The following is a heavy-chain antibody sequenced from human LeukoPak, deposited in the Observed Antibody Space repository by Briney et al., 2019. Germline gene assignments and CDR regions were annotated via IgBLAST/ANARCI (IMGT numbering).Heavy chain of an antibody. V-gene: IGHV1-2*02. CDR1: GYTFTGYY. J-gene: IGHJ6*03. CDR2: INPKSGDT. D-gene: IGHD3-10*01. CDR3: ARAVGSGSFQTYYYYMDV. Sequence: VASVKVSCKASGYTFTGYYMHWVRQAPGQGLEWMGWINPKSGDTNYAQKFQGRATMTRDTSISTAYMELSRLRSDDTAVYYCARAVGSGSFQTYYYYMDVWGKGTTVTISS.